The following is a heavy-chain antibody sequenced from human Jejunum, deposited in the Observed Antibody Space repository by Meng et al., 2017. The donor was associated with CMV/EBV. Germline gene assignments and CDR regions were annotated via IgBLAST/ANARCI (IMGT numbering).Heavy chain of an antibody. D-gene: IGHD5-18*01. CDR3: ARYIFLPSVDTASAFDY. Sequence: QVQLVESGGGLVKPGGSLRLSCAASGFSFSDYYMTWIRQAPGKGLEWISYISSRGTYTNYAHSVKGRFTISRDNSKTLLYLQMNSLRAEDTAVYYCARYIFLPSVDTASAFDYWGQGTLVTVSS. CDR1: GFSFSDYY. CDR2: ISSRGTYT. V-gene: IGHV3-11*06. J-gene: IGHJ4*02.